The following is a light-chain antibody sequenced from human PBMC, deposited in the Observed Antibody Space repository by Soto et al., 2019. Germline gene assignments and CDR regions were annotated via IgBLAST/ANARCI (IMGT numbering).Light chain of an antibody. J-gene: IGLJ2*01. Sequence: QSALTQPASVSGSPGQSITISCTGTSSDVGGYNYVSWYHQHPGKAPKLMIYDVSNRPSGVSNRFSGSKSGNTASLTISGLQAEDEADYYCSSYTSSSTLEVFGGGTKLTV. CDR2: DVS. CDR1: SSDVGGYNY. CDR3: SSYTSSSTLEV. V-gene: IGLV2-14*01.